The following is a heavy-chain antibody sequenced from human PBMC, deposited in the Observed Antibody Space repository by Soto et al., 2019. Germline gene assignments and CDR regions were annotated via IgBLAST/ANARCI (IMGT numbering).Heavy chain of an antibody. CDR1: GFTFSSDA. Sequence: GGSLRLSCAASGFTFSSDAMSWVRQAPGEGLEWVSAISGSGGSTYYADSVKGRFTISRDNSKNTLYLQMNSLRAEDTAVYYCAKGASITMIVVVTCFDYWGQGTLVTVSS. J-gene: IGHJ4*02. CDR2: ISGSGGST. CDR3: AKGASITMIVVVTCFDY. V-gene: IGHV3-23*01. D-gene: IGHD3-22*01.